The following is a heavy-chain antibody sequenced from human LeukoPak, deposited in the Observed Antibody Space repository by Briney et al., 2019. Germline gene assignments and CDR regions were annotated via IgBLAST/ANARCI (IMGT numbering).Heavy chain of an antibody. Sequence: GGSLRLSCAASGFTFSSYAMHWVRQAPGKGLEWVAVISYDGSNKYYADSVKGRFTISRDNSKNTLYLQMNSLRAEDMAVYYCAKGGIPAAGMYYFDYWGQGTLVTVSS. CDR2: ISYDGSNK. J-gene: IGHJ4*02. D-gene: IGHD6-13*01. CDR1: GFTFSSYA. V-gene: IGHV3-30*18. CDR3: AKGGIPAAGMYYFDY.